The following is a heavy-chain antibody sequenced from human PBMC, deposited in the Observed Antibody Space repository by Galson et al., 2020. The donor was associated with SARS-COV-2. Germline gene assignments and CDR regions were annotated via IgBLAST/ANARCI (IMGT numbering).Heavy chain of an antibody. Sequence: GESLKISCAASGFTFSSYGMHWVRQAPGKGLEWVAVISYDGSNKYYADSVKGRFTISRDNSKNTLYLQMNSLRAEDTAVYYCAKEAEGYGSGSYAYYFDYWGQGTLVTVSS. V-gene: IGHV3-30*18. CDR2: ISYDGSNK. CDR3: AKEAEGYGSGSYAYYFDY. J-gene: IGHJ4*02. CDR1: GFTFSSYG. D-gene: IGHD3-10*01.